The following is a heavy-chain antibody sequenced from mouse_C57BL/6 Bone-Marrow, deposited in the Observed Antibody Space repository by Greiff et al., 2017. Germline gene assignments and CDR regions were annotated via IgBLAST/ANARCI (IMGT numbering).Heavy chain of an antibody. D-gene: IGHD3-2*02. CDR2: IYPRSGNT. CDR1: GYTFTSYG. Sequence: QVQLQQSGAELARPGASVKLSCKASGYTFTSYGISWVKQRTGQGLEWIGEIYPRSGNTYYNEKFKGKATLTADKSSSTAYLELRSLTSEYSAVYFCARSRQLRRRRDAMDYWGQGTSVTVSS. J-gene: IGHJ4*01. CDR3: ARSRQLRRRRDAMDY. V-gene: IGHV1-81*01.